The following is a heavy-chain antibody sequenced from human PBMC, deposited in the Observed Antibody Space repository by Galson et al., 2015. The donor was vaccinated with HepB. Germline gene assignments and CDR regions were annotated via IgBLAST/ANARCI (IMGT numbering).Heavy chain of an antibody. CDR3: ARARSSSWYLPSY. J-gene: IGHJ4*02. CDR2: IKQDGSEK. CDR1: GFTFSSYW. D-gene: IGHD6-13*01. Sequence: SLRLSCAASGFTFSSYWMSWVRQAPGKGLKWVANIKQDGSEKYYVDSVKGRFTISRDNAKNSLYLQMNSLRAEDTAVYYCARARSSSWYLPSYWGQGTLVTVSS. V-gene: IGHV3-7*03.